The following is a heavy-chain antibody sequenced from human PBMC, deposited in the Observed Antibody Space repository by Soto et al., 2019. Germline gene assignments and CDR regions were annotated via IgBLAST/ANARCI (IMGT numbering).Heavy chain of an antibody. CDR2: ISSSSSYI. CDR3: ARDQRAAAGAITISYYYYYGMDV. J-gene: IGHJ6*02. V-gene: IGHV3-21*01. D-gene: IGHD6-13*01. CDR1: GFTFSSYS. Sequence: KAVGSLRLSCAASGFTFSSYSMNWVRQAPGKGLEWVSSISSSSSYIYYADSVKGRFTISRDNAKNSLYLQMNSLRAEDTAVYYCARDQRAAAGAITISYYYYYGMDVWGQGTTVTVSS.